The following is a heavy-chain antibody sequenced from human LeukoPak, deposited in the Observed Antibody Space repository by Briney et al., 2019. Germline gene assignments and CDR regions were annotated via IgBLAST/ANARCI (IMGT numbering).Heavy chain of an antibody. CDR2: IQNDGSNK. Sequence: PGRSLRLSCAASGFWFGNYGMHWVRQAPGKGLEWVSFIQNDGSNKYYADSVKGRVAISRDNSKNTLYLQMNSLRTEDTAVYYCVYMWSSPGSYMDVWGTGTTVTVSS. CDR3: VYMWSSPGSYMDV. D-gene: IGHD1-1*01. CDR1: GFWFGNYG. V-gene: IGHV3-30*02. J-gene: IGHJ6*03.